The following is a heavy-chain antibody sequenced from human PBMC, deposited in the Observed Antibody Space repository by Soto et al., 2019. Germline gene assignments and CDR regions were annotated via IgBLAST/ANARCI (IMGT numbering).Heavy chain of an antibody. V-gene: IGHV5-51*01. J-gene: IGHJ4*02. CDR2: IYPGDSDT. Sequence: PGESLKISCKGSGYSFTSYWIGWVRQMPGKGLEWMGIIYPGDSDTRYSPSFQGQVTISADKSISTAYLQWSSLKASDTAMYYCARREVTDYDGSGSYYFDVWGQGTLVPVSS. CDR1: GYSFTSYW. D-gene: IGHD3-10*01. CDR3: ARREVTDYDGSGSYYFDV.